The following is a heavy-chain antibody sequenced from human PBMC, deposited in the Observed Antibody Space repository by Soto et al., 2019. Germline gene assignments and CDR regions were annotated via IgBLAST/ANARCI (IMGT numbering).Heavy chain of an antibody. J-gene: IGHJ6*02. CDR3: ASQERTTDYYYYYGMDV. V-gene: IGHV3-21*01. Sequence: PGGSLRLSCAASGFTFSSYSMNWVRQAPGKGLEWVSSISSSSSYIYYADSVKGRFTISRDNAKNSLYLQMNSLRAEDTAVYYCASQERTTDYYYYYGMDVWGQGTTVTVSS. D-gene: IGHD1-1*01. CDR1: GFTFSSYS. CDR2: ISSSSSYI.